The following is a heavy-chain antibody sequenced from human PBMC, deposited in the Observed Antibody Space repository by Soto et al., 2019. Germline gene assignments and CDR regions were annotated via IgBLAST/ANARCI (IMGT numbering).Heavy chain of an antibody. J-gene: IGHJ6*02. Sequence: ASVKVSCKASGGTFSSYAISWVRQAPGQGLEWMGGIIPIFGTANYAQKFQGRVTITADKSTSTDYMELSSLRSEDTAVDYCARDESVPGRVWGRGTTFAVSS. V-gene: IGHV1-69*06. CDR2: IIPIFGTA. CDR1: GGTFSSYA. CDR3: ARDESVPGRV.